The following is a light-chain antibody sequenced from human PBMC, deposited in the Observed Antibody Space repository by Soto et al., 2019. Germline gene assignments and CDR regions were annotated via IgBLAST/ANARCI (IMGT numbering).Light chain of an antibody. CDR2: DIF. CDR1: QSVSSN. V-gene: IGKV3D-15*01. J-gene: IGKJ5*01. Sequence: VLSQSAGTLSLSQGERVTLSCRASQSVSSNFLAWYQQKPGQAPRLVIYDIFTRATGVPTRISGSGSGTEFTLTISSLQSEDFAVYYCQQYSNWPPITFGQGTRLEIK. CDR3: QQYSNWPPIT.